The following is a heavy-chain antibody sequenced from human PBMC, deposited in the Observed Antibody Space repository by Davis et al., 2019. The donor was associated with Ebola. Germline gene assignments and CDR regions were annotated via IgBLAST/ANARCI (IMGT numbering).Heavy chain of an antibody. V-gene: IGHV1-18*01. CDR1: GYSFSTYG. Sequence: ASVKVSCKASGYSFSTYGLNWVRQAPGQGLEWVRWISGYNGNTNYAQKFQGRVTMTTDTSTSTAYMELRTLGSEDTAVYYCAREPQPLGGSCYSLGCYFDFWGQGTLVTVSS. D-gene: IGHD2-15*01. CDR3: AREPQPLGGSCYSLGCYFDF. CDR2: ISGYNGNT. J-gene: IGHJ4*02.